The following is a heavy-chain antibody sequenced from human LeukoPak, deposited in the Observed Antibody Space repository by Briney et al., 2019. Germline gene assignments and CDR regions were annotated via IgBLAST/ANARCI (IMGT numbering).Heavy chain of an antibody. CDR3: ARITMVRGVENRGWFDP. D-gene: IGHD3-10*01. Sequence: GGSLRLSCAASGFTFSSSAMSWVRQAPGKGLEGVSAISGSGGSTYYADSVKGRFTISRDNSKNTLYLQMNSLRAEDTAVYYCARITMVRGVENRGWFDPWGQGTLVTVSS. CDR1: GFTFSSSA. CDR2: ISGSGGST. J-gene: IGHJ5*02. V-gene: IGHV3-23*01.